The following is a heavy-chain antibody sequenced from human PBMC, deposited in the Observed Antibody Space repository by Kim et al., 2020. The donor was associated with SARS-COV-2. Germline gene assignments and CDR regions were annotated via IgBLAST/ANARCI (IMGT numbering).Heavy chain of an antibody. CDR3: AGPRITISVYYYSCMAV. Sequence: SETLSLTCAVYGGSFSGYYWSWIRQPPGKGLEWIGEINHSGSTNYNPSLKSRVTISVDTAKNQFSLKLSSVTAADTAVYYCAGPRITISVYYYSCMAVWGKGTTVTVSS. D-gene: IGHD3-3*01. CDR2: INHSGST. CDR1: GGSFSGYY. J-gene: IGHJ6*03. V-gene: IGHV4-34*01.